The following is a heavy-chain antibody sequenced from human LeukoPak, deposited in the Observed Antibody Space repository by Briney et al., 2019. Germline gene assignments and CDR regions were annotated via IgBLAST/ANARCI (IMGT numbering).Heavy chain of an antibody. Sequence: ASVKVSCKASGYTFTSYAMNWVRQAPGQGLEWMGIINPSGGSTSYAQKFQGRVTMTRDMSTSTVYMELSSLRSEDTAVYYCARDHYDSSGYYFFDYWGQGTLVTVSS. V-gene: IGHV1-46*01. J-gene: IGHJ4*02. D-gene: IGHD3-22*01. CDR3: ARDHYDSSGYYFFDY. CDR1: GYTFTSYA. CDR2: INPSGGST.